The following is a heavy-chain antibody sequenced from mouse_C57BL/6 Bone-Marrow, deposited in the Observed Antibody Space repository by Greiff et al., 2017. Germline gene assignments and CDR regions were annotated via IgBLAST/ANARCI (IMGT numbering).Heavy chain of an antibody. Sequence: VQLQQSGAELVKPGASVKMSCKASGYTFTSYWITWVKQRPGQGLEWIGDIYPGSGSTNYNEKFKSKATLTVATSSSTAYMQLSSLTSEDSAVYYCYYSNYGLTFYFDYWGQGTTLTVSS. V-gene: IGHV1-55*01. J-gene: IGHJ2*01. D-gene: IGHD2-5*01. CDR2: IYPGSGST. CDR3: YYSNYGLTFYFDY. CDR1: GYTFTSYW.